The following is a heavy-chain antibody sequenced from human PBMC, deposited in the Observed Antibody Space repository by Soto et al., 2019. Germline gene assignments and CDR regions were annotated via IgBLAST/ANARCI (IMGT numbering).Heavy chain of an antibody. CDR2: INGGGGAT. V-gene: IGHV3-23*01. CDR1: GFTFKNYA. Sequence: GGSLRLSCAASGFTFKNYAMSWVRQAPGKGLEWVSIINGGGGATYYSVKGRFTIPRDNSKNTLDLQMDSLRAEDTAVYYCAKDFIEAAPVAKEGGGWDSWGQGTLVTVSS. CDR3: AKDFIEAAPVAKEGGGWDS. D-gene: IGHD6-25*01. J-gene: IGHJ4*02.